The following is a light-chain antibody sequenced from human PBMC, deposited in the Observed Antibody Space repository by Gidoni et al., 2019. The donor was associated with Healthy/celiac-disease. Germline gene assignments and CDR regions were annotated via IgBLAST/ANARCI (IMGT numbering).Light chain of an antibody. V-gene: IGKV1-9*01. Sequence: QDPSSLSASVGDRVTITCRASQGISSYLAWYQQKPGKAPKLLIYAASTLQSGVPSRFSGSGSGTDFTLTISSLQPEDFATYYCQQLNSYPPNFGQGTRLEIK. CDR3: QQLNSYPPN. CDR2: AAS. J-gene: IGKJ5*01. CDR1: QGISSY.